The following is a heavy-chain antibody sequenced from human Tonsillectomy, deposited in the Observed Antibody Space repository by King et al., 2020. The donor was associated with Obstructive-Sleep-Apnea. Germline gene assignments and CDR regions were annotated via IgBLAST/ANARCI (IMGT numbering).Heavy chain of an antibody. CDR2: INSAGSST. CDR3: ARDRVVRGYYYYYGMDV. V-gene: IGHV3-74*01. CDR1: GFTFSIYW. J-gene: IGHJ6*02. Sequence: VQLVESGGALVQPWGSLRLSCASSGFTFSIYWRHWVRQATGKGLVWVSHINSAGSSTSYADSLEGRFTISRDNAQITLYLQMNSLKAEDTAVYFCARDRVVRGYYYYYGMDVWGQGTAVTVSS. D-gene: IGHD3-10*01.